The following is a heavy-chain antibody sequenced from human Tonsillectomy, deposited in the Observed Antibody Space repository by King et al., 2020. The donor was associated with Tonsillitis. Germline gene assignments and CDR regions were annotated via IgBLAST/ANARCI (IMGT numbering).Heavy chain of an antibody. J-gene: IGHJ4*02. CDR3: ARALQTRGGYSYGNFDY. D-gene: IGHD5-18*01. Sequence: VQLVQSGAEVEKPGASVKVSCKASGYTFSNYAIHWVRQAPGQRLEWMGWIDADNGNARSSQKFQGRATITRDTSASTVYMELSSLRSADTAVYYCARALQTRGGYSYGNFDYWGQGTLVTVSS. CDR2: IDADNGNA. CDR1: GYTFSNYA. V-gene: IGHV1-3*01.